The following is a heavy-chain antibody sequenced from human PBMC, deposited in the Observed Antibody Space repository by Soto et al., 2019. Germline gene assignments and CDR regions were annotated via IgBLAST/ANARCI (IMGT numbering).Heavy chain of an antibody. CDR2: INPKSGGT. V-gene: IGHV1-2*02. Sequence: ASVKVSCKASGYTFTVYYMHWVRQAPGQGLEWMGWINPKSGGTMYPQKFQGRVTMTWDTSISKAYMALTRLRSDDTAVYHCARDLAKGGGSAGFDYWGQGTMVTVSS. J-gene: IGHJ4*02. D-gene: IGHD1-26*01. CDR3: ARDLAKGGGSAGFDY. CDR1: GYTFTVYY.